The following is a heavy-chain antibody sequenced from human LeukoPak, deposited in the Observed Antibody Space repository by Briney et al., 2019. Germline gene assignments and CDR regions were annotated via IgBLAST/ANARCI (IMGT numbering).Heavy chain of an antibody. CDR2: IKSKTDGGTT. V-gene: IGHV3-15*01. CDR3: ATLLRGY. Sequence: GGSLRLSCAASVFTFSDAWMYWVRQAPGKGLEWVGHIKSKTDGGTTDYAAPVKGRFTISRDDSKNTLSLQMNSLKTEDTAVYYCATLLRGYWGQGTLVTVSS. D-gene: IGHD3-10*01. CDR1: VFTFSDAW. J-gene: IGHJ4*02.